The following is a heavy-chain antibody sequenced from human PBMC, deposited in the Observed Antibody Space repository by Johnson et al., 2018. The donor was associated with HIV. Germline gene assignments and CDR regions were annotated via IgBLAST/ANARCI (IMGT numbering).Heavy chain of an antibody. D-gene: IGHD5-18*01. CDR3: ARAPGYSRAFDI. Sequence: VQLVESGGGLVQPGRSLRLSCAASGFTFDDYAMHWVRQAPGKGLEWVSGISWNSGSIGYADSVKGRFTISRDNAKNSLYLQMNSLRAEDTAVYFCARAPGYSRAFDIWGQGTMVTVSS. CDR1: GFTFDDYA. J-gene: IGHJ3*02. CDR2: ISWNSGSI. V-gene: IGHV3-9*01.